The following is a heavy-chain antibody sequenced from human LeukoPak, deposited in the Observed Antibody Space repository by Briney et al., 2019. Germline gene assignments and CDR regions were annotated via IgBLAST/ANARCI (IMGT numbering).Heavy chain of an antibody. D-gene: IGHD6-19*01. Sequence: GGSLRLSCAPSGFTFSSYAMHWVRQAPGKGLEWVAIISYDGSNKYYADSVKGRFTISRDNPQNSLYLQMNSLRAEDTAVYYCARVARPWGISVAGTFDSWGQGTLVTVSS. CDR1: GFTFSSYA. CDR2: ISYDGSNK. CDR3: ARVARPWGISVAGTFDS. V-gene: IGHV3-30*04. J-gene: IGHJ4*02.